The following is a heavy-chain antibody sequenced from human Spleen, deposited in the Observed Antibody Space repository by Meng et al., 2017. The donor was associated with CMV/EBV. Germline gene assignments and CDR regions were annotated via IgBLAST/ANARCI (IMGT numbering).Heavy chain of an antibody. CDR3: ARVRGSRRAGGGGSLIDAMIDKLTTKGYYFDY. CDR1: GGSITNYY. CDR2: IDHSGST. J-gene: IGHJ4*02. D-gene: IGHD3-22*01. V-gene: IGHV4-59*01. Sequence: SETLSLTCTVSGGSITNYYWNWIRQPPGKGLEWIGNIDHSGSTKYNPTLNNRVIISVDTSKNQFCLRLSALTAADTAVYYCARVRGSRRAGGGGSLIDAMIDKLTTKGYYFDYWGQGTLVTVSS.